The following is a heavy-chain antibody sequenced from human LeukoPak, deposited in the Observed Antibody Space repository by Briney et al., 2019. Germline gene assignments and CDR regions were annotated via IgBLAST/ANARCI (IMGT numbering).Heavy chain of an antibody. CDR3: VRGEWDLPLGYWLV. D-gene: IGHD2-15*01. CDR1: GFTFSTYN. J-gene: IGHJ6*04. V-gene: IGHV3-21*01. CDR2: ITSSSSYI. Sequence: GGSLRLSCAASGFTFSTYNMNWVRQAPGKGLEWVSSITSSSSYIYYADSVKGRFTISRDNAKNSLYLQMNSLRAADTAVYYCVRGEWDLPLGYWLVWGKGTTVIVSS.